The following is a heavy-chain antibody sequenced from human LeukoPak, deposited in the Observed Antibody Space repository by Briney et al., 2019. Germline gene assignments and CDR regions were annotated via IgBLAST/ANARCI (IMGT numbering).Heavy chain of an antibody. CDR1: GFTVSSNY. J-gene: IGHJ4*02. Sequence: GGSLRLSCAASGFTVSSNYMSWVRQAPGKGLEWVSVIYSGGSTYYADSVKGRFTISRDNSKNTLYLQMNSLRAEDTAVYYCARDHFYGDYVYVYWGQGTLVTVSS. D-gene: IGHD4-17*01. V-gene: IGHV3-53*01. CDR3: ARDHFYGDYVYVY. CDR2: IYSGGST.